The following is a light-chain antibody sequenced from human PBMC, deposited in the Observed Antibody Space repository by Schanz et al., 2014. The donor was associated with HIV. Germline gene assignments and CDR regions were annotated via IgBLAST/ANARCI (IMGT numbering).Light chain of an antibody. V-gene: IGLV2-8*01. CDR1: TSDIGAYNY. J-gene: IGLJ3*02. CDR3: SSFAGNSILL. Sequence: QSALTQPPSASGSPGHSVTISCTGTTSDIGAYNYVSWYQLHPGRAPKLIIFEVNRRPSGVPNRFSGSKSGNTASLTVSGLQADDEADYYCSSFAGNSILLFGGGTKVTVL. CDR2: EVN.